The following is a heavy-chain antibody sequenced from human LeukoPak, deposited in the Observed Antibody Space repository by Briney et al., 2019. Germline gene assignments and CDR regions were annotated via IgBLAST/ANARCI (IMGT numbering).Heavy chain of an antibody. J-gene: IGHJ4*02. V-gene: IGHV1-18*01. Sequence: ASVKVSRQASAYTFPCYGIPWVRQAPGQGLEWKGWISAYNGNTNYAQKLQGRVTMTTDTSTSTAYMELRSLRSDDTAVYYCARVAAAGLDYWGQGTLVTVSS. CDR3: ARVAAAGLDY. CDR2: ISAYNGNT. D-gene: IGHD6-13*01. CDR1: AYTFPCYG.